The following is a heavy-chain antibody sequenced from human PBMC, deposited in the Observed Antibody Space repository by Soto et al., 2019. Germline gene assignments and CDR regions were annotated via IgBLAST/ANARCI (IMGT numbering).Heavy chain of an antibody. Sequence: SETLSLTCTVSGGSISNYYWSWIRQPPGKGLEWIGYIYYSGSTNYNPSLKSRVTISVDTSKNQFSLKLSSVTAADTAVYYCARWGPVFILDYWGQGTLVTVSS. J-gene: IGHJ4*02. CDR2: IYYSGST. CDR1: GGSISNYY. V-gene: IGHV4-59*01. CDR3: ARWGPVFILDY. D-gene: IGHD3-16*01.